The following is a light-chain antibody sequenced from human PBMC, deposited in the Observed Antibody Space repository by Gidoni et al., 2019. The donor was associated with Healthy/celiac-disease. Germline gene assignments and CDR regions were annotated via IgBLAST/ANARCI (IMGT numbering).Light chain of an antibody. CDR2: GAS. Sequence: EIVLTQSPGTLSLSPGDRATLSCRASQSVSSSYLAWYQQKPGQAPRLLIYGASSRATGIPDRVSGSGSGTDFTLTISRLDPEDFAVYYCQQYGSSRTFGQGTKVEIK. V-gene: IGKV3-20*01. CDR1: QSVSSSY. CDR3: QQYGSSRT. J-gene: IGKJ1*01.